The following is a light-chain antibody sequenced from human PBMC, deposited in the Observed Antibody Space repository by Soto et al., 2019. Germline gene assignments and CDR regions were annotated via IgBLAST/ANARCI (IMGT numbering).Light chain of an antibody. Sequence: QSALTQPPSVSGSPGQSVTISCTATTTDIDNYNYVSWYQQHPGKAPKLMIYDVSKRPSGVPDRFSGSKSGNTASLTISGLQAEDEADYYCCSYAGRRVFGTGTKVTVL. V-gene: IGLV2-11*01. CDR1: TTDIDNYNY. J-gene: IGLJ1*01. CDR3: CSYAGRRV. CDR2: DVS.